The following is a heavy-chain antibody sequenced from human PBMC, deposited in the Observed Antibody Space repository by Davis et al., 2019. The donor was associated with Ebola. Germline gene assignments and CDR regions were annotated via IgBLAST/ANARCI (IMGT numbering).Heavy chain of an antibody. CDR2: ISSSSGYR. D-gene: IGHD1-26*01. J-gene: IGHJ6*02. CDR1: GFIFSGYS. V-gene: IGHV3-21*06. CDR3: AREGREASGMDV. Sequence: PGGSLRLSCAGSGFIFSGYSMNWVRQAPGKGLEWVSSISSSSGYRYYADSVKGRFTISRDNAKNSVYLQMNSLRGEDTAVYYCAREGREASGMDVWGQGTTVTVSS.